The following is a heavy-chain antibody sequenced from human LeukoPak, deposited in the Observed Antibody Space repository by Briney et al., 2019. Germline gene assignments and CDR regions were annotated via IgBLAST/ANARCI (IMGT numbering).Heavy chain of an antibody. Sequence: ASVKVSCKASGYTFTSHYMHWVRQAPGQGLEWMGIINPSGGSTSYAQKFQGRVTMTRDMSTSTVYMELSSLRSEDTAVYYCARNYYEGPNWFDPWGQGTLVTVSS. V-gene: IGHV1-46*01. J-gene: IGHJ5*02. CDR1: GYTFTSHY. D-gene: IGHD3-22*01. CDR2: INPSGGST. CDR3: ARNYYEGPNWFDP.